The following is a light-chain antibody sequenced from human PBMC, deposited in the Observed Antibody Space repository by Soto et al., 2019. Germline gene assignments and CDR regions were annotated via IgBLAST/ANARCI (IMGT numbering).Light chain of an antibody. CDR1: PGISNS. CDR3: QKYNSGLET. V-gene: IGKV1-27*01. CDR2: DAS. Sequence: DIQMTQSPSSLSAFVGDRVTISCRASPGISNSVAWYQQKPGKVPKVLIYDASTLQSGGPSRFRGSGSGTDFPLTSSSLQPEDVAIYYCQKYNSGLETFGPGTKVDIK. J-gene: IGKJ3*01.